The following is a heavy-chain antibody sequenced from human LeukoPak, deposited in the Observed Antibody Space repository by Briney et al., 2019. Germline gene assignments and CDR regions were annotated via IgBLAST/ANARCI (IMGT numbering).Heavy chain of an antibody. CDR2: TYYRSKWYN. Sequence: SQTLSLTFAISGDSVSSNSAAWNWIRQSPSRGLEWLGRTYYRSKWYNDYAVSVKSRITINPDTSKNQFSLQLNSVTPEDTAVYYCASQTGYSSSWYDYWGQGTLVTVSS. V-gene: IGHV6-1*01. D-gene: IGHD6-13*01. J-gene: IGHJ4*02. CDR1: GDSVSSNSAA. CDR3: ASQTGYSSSWYDY.